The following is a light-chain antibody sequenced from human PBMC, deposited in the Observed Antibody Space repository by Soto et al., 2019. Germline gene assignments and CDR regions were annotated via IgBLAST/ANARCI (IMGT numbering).Light chain of an antibody. Sequence: QSVLTQPASVSGTLGQSITISCTGTSSDVGGYNYVSWYQQHPDKAPKLIISEVSDRPSGVSHRFSGSKTGNTASPTISGLLAEDEADYYCSSYAVNRTYVFGGGTKVTVL. J-gene: IGLJ1*01. V-gene: IGLV2-14*01. CDR2: EVS. CDR1: SSDVGGYNY. CDR3: SSYAVNRTYV.